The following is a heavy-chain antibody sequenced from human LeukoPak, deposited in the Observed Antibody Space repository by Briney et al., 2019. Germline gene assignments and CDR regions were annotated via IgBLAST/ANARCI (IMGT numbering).Heavy chain of an antibody. CDR1: EGTFSSYA. CDR3: ASLYYDSSGYFGYFDY. CDR2: IIPIFGTA. J-gene: IGHJ4*02. D-gene: IGHD3-22*01. Sequence: SVTVSCRASEGTFSSYAISWVRQAPGQGLEWMGGIIPIFGTANYAQKFQGRVAFTADKSTTTAYMELSSLRSEDTAVYYCASLYYDSSGYFGYFDYWGQGTLVTVSS. V-gene: IGHV1-69*06.